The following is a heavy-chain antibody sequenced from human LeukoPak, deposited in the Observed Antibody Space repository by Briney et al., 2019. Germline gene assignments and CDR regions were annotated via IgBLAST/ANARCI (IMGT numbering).Heavy chain of an antibody. CDR1: GFTFSSYD. V-gene: IGHV3-23*01. CDR2: VTKSGTGT. D-gene: IGHD4-17*01. CDR3: AKRTRPASRMNYGDATRDY. Sequence: GGSLRLSCAASGFTFSSYDMSWVRQAPGKGLEWVSGVTKSGTGTYYADSVKGRFTISRDNPKNTLYLQMNSLRAEDTAVYYCAKRTRPASRMNYGDATRDYWGQGTLVTVSS. J-gene: IGHJ4*02.